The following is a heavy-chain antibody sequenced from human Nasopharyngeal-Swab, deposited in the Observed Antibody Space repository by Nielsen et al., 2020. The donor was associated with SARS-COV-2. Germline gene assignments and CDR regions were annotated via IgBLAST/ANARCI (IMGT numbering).Heavy chain of an antibody. CDR3: VKDMGTVTAGLGY. CDR2: ILRESGTI. J-gene: IGHJ4*02. V-gene: IGHV3-9*01. D-gene: IGHD2-21*02. CDR1: GFTFDDYA. Sequence: SLKISCAASGFTFDDYAMHWVRQAPGKGPEWVSGILRESGTIGYADSVRGRFTISRGNAKDSLYLEMNSLRPEDTALYYCVKDMGTVTAGLGYWGQGTLVTVSA.